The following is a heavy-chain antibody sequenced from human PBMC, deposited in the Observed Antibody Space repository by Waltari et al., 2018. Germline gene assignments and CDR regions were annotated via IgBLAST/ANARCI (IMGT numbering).Heavy chain of an antibody. J-gene: IGHJ4*02. D-gene: IGHD4-17*01. V-gene: IGHV3-23*01. Sequence: EVQLLESGGGLVQPGGSLRLSCAASGFTFSSYAMRWVRQAPGKGLEWVSAISGSGGSTYYADSVKGRFTISRDNSKNTLYLQMNSLRAEDTAVYYCANPDYGLSYFDYWGQGTLVTVSS. CDR1: GFTFSSYA. CDR3: ANPDYGLSYFDY. CDR2: ISGSGGST.